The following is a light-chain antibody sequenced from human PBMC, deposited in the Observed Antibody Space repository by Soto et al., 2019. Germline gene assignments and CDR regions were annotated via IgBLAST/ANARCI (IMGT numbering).Light chain of an antibody. CDR2: GAS. J-gene: IGKJ1*01. V-gene: IGKV3-15*01. Sequence: EIVMTQSPATLSVSPGERATLSCRASQSINSNLAWYQQKPGQAPRLLIYGASTRATGIPARFSGSGSGTEFTLTISSLQSEDFAVYYCQQYSTWPRTFGQGTKVDIK. CDR1: QSINSN. CDR3: QQYSTWPRT.